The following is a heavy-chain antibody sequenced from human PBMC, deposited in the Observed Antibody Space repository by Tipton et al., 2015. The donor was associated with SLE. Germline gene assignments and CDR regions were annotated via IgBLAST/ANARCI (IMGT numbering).Heavy chain of an antibody. J-gene: IGHJ6*02. Sequence: AVSGFSFTNAWVSWVRQAPGKGLEWVGRIKSKTDGGTTDYAAPVKGRFTISRDDSKNTLYLQMNSLKTEDPAVYYCTTEDPTHLYSGMDGWGQGTTVTVPS. CDR3: TTEDPTHLYSGMDG. D-gene: IGHD4-17*01. CDR2: IKSKTDGGTT. V-gene: IGHV3-15*01. CDR1: GFSFTNAW.